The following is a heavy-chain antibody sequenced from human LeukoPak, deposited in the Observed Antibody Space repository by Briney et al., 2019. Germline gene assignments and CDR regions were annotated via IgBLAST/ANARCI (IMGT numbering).Heavy chain of an antibody. V-gene: IGHV1-2*02. CDR1: GYTFTGYY. D-gene: IGHD2-2*01. J-gene: IGHJ4*02. Sequence: ASVKVSCKVSGYTFTGYYMHWVRQAPGQGLEWMGWINPNSGGTNYAQKFQGRVTMTRDTSISTAYMELSRLRSDDTAVYYCARSRVVVPAAASYWGQGTLVTVSS. CDR2: INPNSGGT. CDR3: ARSRVVVPAAASY.